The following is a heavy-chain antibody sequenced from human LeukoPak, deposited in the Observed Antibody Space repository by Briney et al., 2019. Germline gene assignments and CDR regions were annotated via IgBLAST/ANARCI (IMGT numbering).Heavy chain of an antibody. CDR2: ISGSGGST. D-gene: IGHD6-19*01. J-gene: IGHJ4*02. CDR1: GFTFSSYA. V-gene: IGHV3-23*01. CDR3: AKDMDSSGWFDY. Sequence: GGSLRLSCAASGFTFSSYAMHWVRQAPGKGLEWVSAISGSGGSTYYADSVKGRFTISRDNSKNTLYLQMNSLRAEDTAVYYCAKDMDSSGWFDYWGQGTLVTVSS.